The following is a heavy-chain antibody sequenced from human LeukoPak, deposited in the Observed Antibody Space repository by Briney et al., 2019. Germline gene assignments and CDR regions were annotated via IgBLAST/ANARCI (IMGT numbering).Heavy chain of an antibody. CDR1: GGSISSRSYY. CDR2: IYYSGSS. D-gene: IGHD3-10*01. J-gene: IGHJ3*02. Sequence: KSSETLSLTCTVSGGSISSRSYYWGWIRQPPGKGLEWIGNIYYSGSSYYNPSLKSRVTISVDTSKNQFSLKLTSVTAADTAVYYCARGSSSGRSGHDAFDIWGQGTMVTVSS. CDR3: ARGSSSGRSGHDAFDI. V-gene: IGHV4-39*07.